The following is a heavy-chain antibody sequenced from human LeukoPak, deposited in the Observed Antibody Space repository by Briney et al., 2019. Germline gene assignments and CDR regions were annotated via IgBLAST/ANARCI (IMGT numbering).Heavy chain of an antibody. V-gene: IGHV3-30*18. D-gene: IGHD3-10*01. CDR3: AKEYLIWFGDFDAFDI. J-gene: IGHJ3*02. CDR1: GFTFSIYG. CDR2: ISYDVSNK. Sequence: PGRSLRLSCAASGFTFSIYGMHWVRQAPGKGLEWVAVISYDVSNKYYADSVKGRFTISRDNSKNTLYLQMNSLRAEDTAVYYCAKEYLIWFGDFDAFDIWGQGTMVTVSS.